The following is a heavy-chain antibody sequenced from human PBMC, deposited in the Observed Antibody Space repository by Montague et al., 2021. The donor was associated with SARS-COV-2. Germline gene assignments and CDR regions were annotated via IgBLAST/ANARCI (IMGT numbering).Heavy chain of an antibody. CDR3: ARGHRAHDMDV. Sequence: CAIPGDSVSNNRVAWTWFRQSPSRGLEWLGRTYYRSNWYNDYATSVKGRITVNPDTSKNQFSLQLNSVTPDDTAVYYCARGHRAHDMDVWGHGTAVTVSS. V-gene: IGHV6-1*01. CDR1: GDSVSNNRVA. J-gene: IGHJ6*02. CDR2: TYYRSNWYN.